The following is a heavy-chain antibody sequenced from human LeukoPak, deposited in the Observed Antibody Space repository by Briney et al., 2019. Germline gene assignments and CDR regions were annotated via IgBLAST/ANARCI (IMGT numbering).Heavy chain of an antibody. CDR1: GFTFSSYA. D-gene: IGHD3-10*01. CDR3: AKGGARFGELSYYFDY. V-gene: IGHV3-30-3*01. J-gene: IGHJ4*02. CDR2: ISYDGSNK. Sequence: GGSLRLSCAASGFTFSSYAMHWVRQAPGKGLEWVAVISYDGSNKYYADSVKGRFTISRDNPKNTLYLQMNSLRAEDTAVYYCAKGGARFGELSYYFDYWGQGTLVTVSS.